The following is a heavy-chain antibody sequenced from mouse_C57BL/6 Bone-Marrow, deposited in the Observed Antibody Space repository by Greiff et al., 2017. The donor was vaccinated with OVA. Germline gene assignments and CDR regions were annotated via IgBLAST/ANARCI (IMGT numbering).Heavy chain of an antibody. CDR3: ASMDGTPHWYVDV. D-gene: IGHD4-1*01. V-gene: IGHV1-69*01. CDR2: IDPSDSYT. CDR1: GYTFTSYW. Sequence: QVQLQQPGAELVMPGASVKLSCKASGYTFTSYWMHWVKQRPGQGLEWIGEIDPSDSYTNYNQKFKGKSTLTVDKSSSTAYMQLSSQTSEDSAVYYCASMDGTPHWYVDVWGTGTTVTVSS. J-gene: IGHJ1*03.